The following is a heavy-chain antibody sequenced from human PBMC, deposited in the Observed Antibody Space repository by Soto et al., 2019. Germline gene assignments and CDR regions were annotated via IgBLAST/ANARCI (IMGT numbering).Heavy chain of an antibody. Sequence: GGSLRLSCVASGFNFKKFAMSWVRQAPGGGLEWVSGISCCGGSTSYADSVKGRFSIARDDSTNTLSLQMNNLRVEDTAQYYCAKADGEQWLLPHLDKWGQGTLVTV. CDR3: AKADGEQWLLPHLDK. V-gene: IGHV3-23*01. CDR1: GFNFKKFA. D-gene: IGHD6-19*01. CDR2: ISCCGGST. J-gene: IGHJ4*02.